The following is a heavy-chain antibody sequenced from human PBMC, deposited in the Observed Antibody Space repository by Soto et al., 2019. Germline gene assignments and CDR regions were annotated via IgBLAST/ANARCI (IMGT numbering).Heavy chain of an antibody. CDR3: ARDPGELRFLEWPDRFDY. Sequence: ESGGGVVQPGRSLRLSCAASGFTFSSYGMHWVRQAPGKGLEWVAVIWYGGSNKYYADSVKGRFTISRDNSKNTLYLQMNSLRAEDTAVYYCARDPGELRFLEWPDRFDYWGQGTLVTVSS. V-gene: IGHV3-33*01. CDR2: IWYGGSNK. D-gene: IGHD3-3*01. J-gene: IGHJ4*02. CDR1: GFTFSSYG.